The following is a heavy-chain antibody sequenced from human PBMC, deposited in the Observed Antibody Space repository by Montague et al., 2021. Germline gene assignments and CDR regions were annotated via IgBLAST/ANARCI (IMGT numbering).Heavy chain of an antibody. J-gene: IGHJ6*02. CDR2: VYHTGST. V-gene: IGHV4-4*02. Sequence: SETLSLTCAVSGDSINTPNWWTWVRQFPGKGLEWIREVYHTGSTNYKPSLKSRVTLSVAKSENQFSLKMTSVTAADTAIYYCARRGGYSARQYSGWDVWGQGSTVTVSS. CDR1: GDSINTPNW. CDR3: ARRGGYSARQYSGWDV. D-gene: IGHD2-15*01.